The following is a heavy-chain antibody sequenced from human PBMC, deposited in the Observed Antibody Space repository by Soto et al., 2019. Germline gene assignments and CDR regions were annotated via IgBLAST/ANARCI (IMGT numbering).Heavy chain of an antibody. CDR1: GFTFSSYG. CDR3: AKVLWAGQWELLPKAAFDI. J-gene: IGHJ3*02. V-gene: IGHV3-30*18. D-gene: IGHD1-26*01. CDR2: ISYDGSNK. Sequence: QVQLVESGGGVVQPGRSLRLSCAASGFTFSSYGMHWVRQAPGKGLEWVAVISYDGSNKYYADAVKGRFTIPRDNSKNTLYLQMNSLRAEDTAVYYCAKVLWAGQWELLPKAAFDIWGQGTMVTVSS.